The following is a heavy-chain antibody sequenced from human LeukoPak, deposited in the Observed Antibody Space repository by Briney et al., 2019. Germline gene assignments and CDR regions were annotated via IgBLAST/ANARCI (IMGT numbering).Heavy chain of an antibody. J-gene: IGHJ4*02. Sequence: GASVKVSCKASGYTFTSYDINWVRQATGQGLEWMGWMNPNSGNTGYAQKFQGRVTMTRNTSISTAYMELSSLRSEDTAVYYCARVGRFLEWLLPGNFDYWGQGTLVTVSS. V-gene: IGHV1-8*01. CDR2: MNPNSGNT. CDR3: ARVGRFLEWLLPGNFDY. CDR1: GYTFTSYD. D-gene: IGHD3-3*01.